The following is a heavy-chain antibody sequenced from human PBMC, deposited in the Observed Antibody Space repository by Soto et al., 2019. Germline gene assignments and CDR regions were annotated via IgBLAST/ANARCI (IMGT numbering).Heavy chain of an antibody. J-gene: IGHJ6*02. V-gene: IGHV1-69*06. Sequence: SVKVSCKASGGTFRSYAISWVRQAPGQGLEWMGGIIPIFGTANYAQKFQGRVTITADKSTSTAYMELSSLRSEDTAVYYCASRIIQLWLEGYYYGMDVWGQGTTVTVSS. CDR1: GGTFRSYA. CDR2: IIPIFGTA. D-gene: IGHD5-18*01. CDR3: ASRIIQLWLEGYYYGMDV.